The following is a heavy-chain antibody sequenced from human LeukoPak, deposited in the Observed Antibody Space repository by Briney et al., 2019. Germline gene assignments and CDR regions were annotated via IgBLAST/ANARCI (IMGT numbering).Heavy chain of an antibody. Sequence: GGSLRLSCAASGFTFSSYAMSWVRQAPGKGLEWVSAISGSGGSTYYADSVKGRFTISRDNSKNTLYLQMNSLRAEDTAVYYCAKVLHITIYGALDYWGQGTLATVSS. CDR1: GFTFSSYA. CDR2: ISGSGGST. D-gene: IGHD3-3*01. J-gene: IGHJ4*02. V-gene: IGHV3-23*01. CDR3: AKVLHITIYGALDY.